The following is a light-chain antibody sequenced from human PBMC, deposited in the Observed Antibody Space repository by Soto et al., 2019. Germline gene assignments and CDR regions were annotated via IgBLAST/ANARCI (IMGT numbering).Light chain of an antibody. J-gene: IGLJ1*01. CDR3: CSYAGSTTPYV. V-gene: IGLV2-23*01. Sequence: QSALTQPASVSGSPGQSITISCTGTSSDVGGYNLVSWYQQHPGKAPKVMIYGATKRPSGVSNRFSGSKSGNTASLTISGLQAEDEADYYCCSYAGSTTPYVFGTGTKLTVL. CDR1: SSDVGGYNL. CDR2: GAT.